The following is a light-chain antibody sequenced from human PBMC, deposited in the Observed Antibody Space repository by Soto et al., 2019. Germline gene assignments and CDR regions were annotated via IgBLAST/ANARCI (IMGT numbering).Light chain of an antibody. J-gene: IGKJ5*01. CDR3: QQYNNWPIT. Sequence: EIVMTQSPATLSISPGERATLSCRASQSVSSNLAWYQQKPGQAPRLLFYGTSNRATGVPARFSGSGSGTEFSLTISSLQSEDFAVYYCQQYNNWPITFGQGTRLEIK. CDR2: GTS. CDR1: QSVSSN. V-gene: IGKV3-15*01.